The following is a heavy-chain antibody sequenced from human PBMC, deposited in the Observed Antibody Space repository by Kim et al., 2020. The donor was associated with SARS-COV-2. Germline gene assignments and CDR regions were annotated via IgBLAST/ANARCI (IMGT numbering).Heavy chain of an antibody. CDR3: ARDPYESGMDV. V-gene: IGHV3-53*04. D-gene: IGHD2-8*01. Sequence: DSADSVKGLFTIARHNAKNSLYLQMNSLGAEDTAVNYCARDPYESGMDVWGEGTTVTVSS. J-gene: IGHJ6*04.